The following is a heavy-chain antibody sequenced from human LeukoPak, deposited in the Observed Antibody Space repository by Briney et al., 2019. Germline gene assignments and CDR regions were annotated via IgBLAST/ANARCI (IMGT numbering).Heavy chain of an antibody. CDR1: GGSFSGYY. J-gene: IGHJ5*02. V-gene: IGHV4-59*01. CDR3: ARVAVAGKDYNWFDP. Sequence: SETLSLTCAVYGGSFSGYYWSWIRQPPGKGLEWIGYIYYSGSTNYNPSLKSRVTISVDTSKNQFSPKLSSVTAADTAVYYCARVAVAGKDYNWFDPWGQGTLATVSS. CDR2: IYYSGST. D-gene: IGHD6-19*01.